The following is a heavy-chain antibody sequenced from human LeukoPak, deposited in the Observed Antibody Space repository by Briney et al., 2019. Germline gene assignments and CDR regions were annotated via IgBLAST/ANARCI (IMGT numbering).Heavy chain of an antibody. CDR2: IYSGGST. Sequence: PGGSLRLSCAASGFTVSSNYMSWVRQAPGKGLEWVSVIYSGGSTYYADSVKGRFTISRGNSKNTLYLQMNSLRAEDTAVYYCAKGGGSYPAPFDYWGQGTLVTVSS. V-gene: IGHV3-53*01. J-gene: IGHJ4*02. D-gene: IGHD1-26*01. CDR3: AKGGGSYPAPFDY. CDR1: GFTVSSNY.